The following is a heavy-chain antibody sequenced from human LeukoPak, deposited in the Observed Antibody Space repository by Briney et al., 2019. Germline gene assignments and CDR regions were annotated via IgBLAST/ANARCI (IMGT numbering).Heavy chain of an antibody. CDR2: ISYSGST. CDR3: ARHFILYFDL. CDR1: GGSISSRPYY. J-gene: IGHJ2*01. V-gene: IGHV4-39*01. Sequence: SETLSLTCTVSGGSISSRPYYWGWVRQPPGKGLEWIGTISYSGSTYYNPSLKSRVTISVDTSKNQFSLKLSSVTAADTAVYYCARHFILYFDLWGRGTLVTVSS.